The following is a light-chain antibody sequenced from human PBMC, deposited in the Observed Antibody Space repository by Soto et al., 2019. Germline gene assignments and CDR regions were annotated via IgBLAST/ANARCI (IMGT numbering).Light chain of an antibody. J-gene: IGLJ1*01. CDR1: SSDVGGYNY. V-gene: IGLV2-8*01. CDR2: KVN. Sequence: QSALTQPPSASGSPGQSVTISCTGTSSDVGGYNYVSWFQQHPGKAPKLIIHKVNQRPSGVPDRFSGSKSGNTASLTVSGLQAEDEGTYYCSSYGGYNNVVFGTGTKLTVL. CDR3: SSYGGYNNVV.